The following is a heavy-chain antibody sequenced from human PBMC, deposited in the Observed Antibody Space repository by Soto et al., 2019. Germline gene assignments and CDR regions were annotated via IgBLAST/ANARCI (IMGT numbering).Heavy chain of an antibody. CDR1: GFTFRSYA. J-gene: IGHJ2*01. CDR3: ANEPVGPDWYFDL. Sequence: DVQLLESGGGLVQPGGSLRLSCAASGFTFRSYAMSWVRQAPGKGLEWVSGISGSGISTHYADSVKGRFTVSRDNSQSTLYLQMNSLRAEDTAVYSCANEPVGPDWYFDLWGRGTLVTVSS. V-gene: IGHV3-23*01. CDR2: ISGSGIST.